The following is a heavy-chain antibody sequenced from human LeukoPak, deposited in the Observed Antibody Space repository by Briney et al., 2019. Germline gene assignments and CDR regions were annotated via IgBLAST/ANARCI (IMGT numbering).Heavy chain of an antibody. Sequence: GASVKVSCKASGYTFTGYYMHWVRQAPGQGLEWMGWINPNSGGTNYAQKFQGRVTMTRDTSISTAYMELSRLRSDDTAVYYCARGRASNSHYDSSGSLFDSWGQGTLVTVSS. CDR2: INPNSGGT. V-gene: IGHV1-2*02. D-gene: IGHD3-22*01. J-gene: IGHJ4*02. CDR3: ARGRASNSHYDSSGSLFDS. CDR1: GYTFTGYY.